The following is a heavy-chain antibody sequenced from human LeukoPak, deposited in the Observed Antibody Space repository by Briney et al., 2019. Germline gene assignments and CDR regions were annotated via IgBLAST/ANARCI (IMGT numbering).Heavy chain of an antibody. CDR2: IYHSGST. Sequence: SETLSLTCTVSGYSISSGYYWGWIRQPPGKGLEWIGYIYHSGSTYYNPSLKSRVTISVDRSKNQFSLKLSSVTAADTAVYYCARGKVGATGGYFDYWGQGTLVTVSS. CDR3: ARGKVGATGGYFDY. D-gene: IGHD1-26*01. CDR1: GYSISSGYY. J-gene: IGHJ4*02. V-gene: IGHV4-38-2*02.